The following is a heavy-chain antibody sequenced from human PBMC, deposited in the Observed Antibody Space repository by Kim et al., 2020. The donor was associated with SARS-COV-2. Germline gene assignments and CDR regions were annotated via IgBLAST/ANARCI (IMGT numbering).Heavy chain of an antibody. Sequence: SVKVSCKASGGTFSSYAISWVRQAPGQGLEWMGGIIPIFGTANYAQKFQGRVTITADESTSTAYMELSSLRSEDTAVYYCARDGGVGYCSGGSCLPFDYWGQGTLVTVSS. D-gene: IGHD2-15*01. CDR2: IIPIFGTA. J-gene: IGHJ4*02. CDR3: ARDGGVGYCSGGSCLPFDY. V-gene: IGHV1-69*13. CDR1: GGTFSSYA.